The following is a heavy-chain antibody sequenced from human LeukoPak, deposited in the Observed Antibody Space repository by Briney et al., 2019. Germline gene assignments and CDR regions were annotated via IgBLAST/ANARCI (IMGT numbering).Heavy chain of an antibody. V-gene: IGHV4-59*01. Sequence: SETLSLTCSVSGDSISSNYWSWIRQPPGKGLEWIGYMYNSGSTNYNPSLKSRVTISVDTSKNQVSLMLSSVAPADTGVYFCARGAGRCGGDCYSPDSWGQGTLVTVSS. CDR3: ARGAGRCGGDCYSPDS. J-gene: IGHJ4*02. D-gene: IGHD2-21*02. CDR1: GDSISSNY. CDR2: MYNSGST.